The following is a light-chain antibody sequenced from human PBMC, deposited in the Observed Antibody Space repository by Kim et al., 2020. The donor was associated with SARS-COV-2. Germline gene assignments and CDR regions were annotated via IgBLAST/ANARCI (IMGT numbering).Light chain of an antibody. J-gene: IGKJ1*01. CDR2: GAS. V-gene: IGKV3-20*01. CDR1: QSVSSSY. CDR3: QQYGRSPPWT. Sequence: EIVLTQSPGTLSLSPGERATLSCRASQSVSSSYIAWYQQKPGQAPRLLIYGASSRATGIPDKFSGSASGTDFTLTISRLEPEDFAVYYCQQYGRSPPWTFGQGTKVEIK.